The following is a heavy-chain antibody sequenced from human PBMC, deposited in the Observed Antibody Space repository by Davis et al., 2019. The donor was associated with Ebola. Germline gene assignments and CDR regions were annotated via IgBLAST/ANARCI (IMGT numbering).Heavy chain of an antibody. V-gene: IGHV3-66*03. CDR2: IYITVST. J-gene: IGHJ2*01. Sequence: PGGPLRLSCPASGFSVSSNYMSWVRQAPGKGLEWVSSIYITVSTYYADSVKGRFTISRDNPKNTLKQQMNSLSTEDTALHYCAKDKTIANQYWYFDLWGHGTMVTVSS. D-gene: IGHD1-14*01. CDR1: GFSVSSNY. CDR3: AKDKTIANQYWYFDL.